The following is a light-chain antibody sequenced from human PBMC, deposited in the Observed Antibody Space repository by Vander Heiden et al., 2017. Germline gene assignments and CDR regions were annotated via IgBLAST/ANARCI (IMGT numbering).Light chain of an antibody. CDR2: GAS. V-gene: IGKV3-20*01. J-gene: IGKJ4*01. CDR1: QGVSSRY. Sequence: EIVFTQSPGTLSLSPGERATLSCRASQGVSSRYLAWYQQKPGQAPRLLIYGASSRATGIPDRFSGTGSGTDFTLTISRVEPEDFALYYCQQYGSSPLTFGGGTKVEIK. CDR3: QQYGSSPLT.